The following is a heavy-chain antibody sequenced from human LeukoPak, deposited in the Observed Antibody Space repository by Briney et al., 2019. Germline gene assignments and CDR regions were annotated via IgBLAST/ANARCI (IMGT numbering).Heavy chain of an antibody. Sequence: GGSLRLSCAASGFTFSNAWMSWVRQAPGKGLEWVGRIKSKTDGGTTDYAAPVKGRFTISRDDSKNTLYLQMNSLKTEDTAVYYCTIADSGSYLLDYWGQGTLVTVSS. CDR2: IKSKTDGGTT. CDR1: GFTFSNAW. CDR3: TIADSGSYLLDY. J-gene: IGHJ4*02. V-gene: IGHV3-15*01. D-gene: IGHD1-26*01.